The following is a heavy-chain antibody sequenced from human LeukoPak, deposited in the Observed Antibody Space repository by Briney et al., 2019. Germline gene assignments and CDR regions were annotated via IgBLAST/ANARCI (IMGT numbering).Heavy chain of an antibody. CDR2: IYYSGST. J-gene: IGHJ5*02. D-gene: IGHD3-10*01. CDR1: GGSISSYY. V-gene: IGHV4-59*01. CDR3: ARKTGTLFDP. Sequence: SETLSLTCTVSGGSISSYYWSWIRQPPGKGLEWIGYIYYSGSTNYNPSLKSRVTISVDTSKNKFSLKLSSVTAADTAVYYCARKTGTLFDPWGQGTLVTVSS.